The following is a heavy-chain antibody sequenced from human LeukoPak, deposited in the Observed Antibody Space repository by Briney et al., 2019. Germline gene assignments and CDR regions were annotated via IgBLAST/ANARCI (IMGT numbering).Heavy chain of an antibody. CDR3: ARDRGQSYFDY. Sequence: GRSLRLSCATSGFTFRNYGMHWVRQAPGKGLEWVAIIYYDGSNQYYADSVKGRFTISRDNSKNTLYLQLNSLRVEDTAMYYCARDRGQSYFDYWGQGTLVTVSS. J-gene: IGHJ4*02. CDR2: IYYDGSNQ. D-gene: IGHD3-10*01. CDR1: GFTFRNYG. V-gene: IGHV3-33*01.